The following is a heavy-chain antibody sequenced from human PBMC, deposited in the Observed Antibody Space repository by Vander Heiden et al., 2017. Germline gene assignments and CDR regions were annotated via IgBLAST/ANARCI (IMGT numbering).Heavy chain of an antibody. D-gene: IGHD3-10*01. Sequence: QVQLVQSGAEVKKPGSSGKISCKASGGTFSRYAISWVRQAPGQGLEWIGGIIPIFGTSNYAQKFQGRVTITAYKSTSTAYMELSSLRSEDTAVYYCARWLGAVPTFDYYGMDVWGQGTTVTVSS. J-gene: IGHJ6*02. CDR1: GGTFSRYA. CDR2: IIPIFGTS. V-gene: IGHV1-69*06. CDR3: ARWLGAVPTFDYYGMDV.